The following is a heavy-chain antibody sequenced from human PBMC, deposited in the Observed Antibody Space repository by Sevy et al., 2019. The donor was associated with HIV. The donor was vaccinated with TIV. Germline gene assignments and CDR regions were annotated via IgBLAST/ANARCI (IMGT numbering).Heavy chain of an antibody. CDR2: IWYDGSNK. D-gene: IGHD1-7*01. J-gene: IGHJ4*02. V-gene: IGHV3-33*01. CDR1: GFTFSSYD. Sequence: GGSLRLSCAASGFTFSSYDMHWVRQAPGKGLEWVADIWYDGSNKYYADSVKGRFTISRDNSKNTLYLQMNSLRAEDTAVYYCARVGITGTTGIDYWGQGTLVTVSS. CDR3: ARVGITGTTGIDY.